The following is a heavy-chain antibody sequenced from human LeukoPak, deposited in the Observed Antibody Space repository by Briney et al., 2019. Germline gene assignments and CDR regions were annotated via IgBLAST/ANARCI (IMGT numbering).Heavy chain of an antibody. Sequence: ASVKVSCKASGYTFTNYGVTWMRQAPGQGLEWMGWISAYNGNTKYAQKLQGRVTMTTDTSTSTAYMELRSLRSDDTAVYYCASDVGYCRSTSCYGLYYWGQGTLVTVSS. J-gene: IGHJ4*02. CDR3: ASDVGYCRSTSCYGLYY. V-gene: IGHV1-18*01. D-gene: IGHD2-2*01. CDR1: GYTFTNYG. CDR2: ISAYNGNT.